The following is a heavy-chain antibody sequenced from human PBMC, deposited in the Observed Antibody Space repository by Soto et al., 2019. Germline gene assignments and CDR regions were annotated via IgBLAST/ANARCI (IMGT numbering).Heavy chain of an antibody. CDR2: IYYSGST. D-gene: IGHD2-21*01. CDR1: GGSVSSGSYY. J-gene: IGHJ6*02. Sequence: ASETLSLTCTVSGGSVSSGSYYWSWIRQPPGKGLEWIGYIYYSGSTNYNPSLKSRVTISVDTSKNQFSLKLSSVTAADTAVYYCARDLDSVYGMDVWGQGTTVTVSS. V-gene: IGHV4-61*01. CDR3: ARDLDSVYGMDV.